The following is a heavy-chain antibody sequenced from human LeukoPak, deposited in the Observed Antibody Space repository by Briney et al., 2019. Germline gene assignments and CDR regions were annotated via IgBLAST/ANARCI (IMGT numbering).Heavy chain of an antibody. CDR2: IYSSGST. V-gene: IGHV4-4*07. CDR3: ARVGSSGWYTWFDP. Sequence: KPSETLSLTCTVSGGSISSYYWSWIRQPAGKGLEWIGRIYSSGSTNYNPSLKSRVTMSVDTSKNQFSLRLSSVTAADTAVYYCARVGSSGWYTWFDPWGRGTLVTVSS. CDR1: GGSISSYY. D-gene: IGHD6-19*01. J-gene: IGHJ5*02.